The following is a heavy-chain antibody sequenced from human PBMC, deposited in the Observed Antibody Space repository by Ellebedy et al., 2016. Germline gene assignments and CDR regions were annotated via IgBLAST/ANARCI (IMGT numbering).Heavy chain of an antibody. V-gene: IGHV3-23*01. CDR1: GFIFSNYA. J-gene: IGHJ4*02. CDR3: AKQSGTFRPFDY. Sequence: GESLKISXAASGFIFSNYAMAWVRQAPGKGLEWVSTISGSGSSTFYADSVKGRFTISRDNSKNRVFLQMNSLRAEDTALYYCAKQSGTFRPFDYWGQGTLVTVSS. D-gene: IGHD1-26*01. CDR2: ISGSGSST.